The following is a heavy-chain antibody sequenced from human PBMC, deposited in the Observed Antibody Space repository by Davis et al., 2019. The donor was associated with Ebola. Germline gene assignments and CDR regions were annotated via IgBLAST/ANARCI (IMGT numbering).Heavy chain of an antibody. Sequence: AASVKVSCKASGYTFTSYGISWVRQAPGQGLEWMGWISAYNGNTNYAQKLQGRVTMTTDTSTSTAYMELRSLRSDDTAVYYCASQLGYCSGGSCYPDYYYYGMDVWGQGTTVTVSS. V-gene: IGHV1-18*01. CDR3: ASQLGYCSGGSCYPDYYYYGMDV. CDR1: GYTFTSYG. J-gene: IGHJ6*02. CDR2: ISAYNGNT. D-gene: IGHD2-15*01.